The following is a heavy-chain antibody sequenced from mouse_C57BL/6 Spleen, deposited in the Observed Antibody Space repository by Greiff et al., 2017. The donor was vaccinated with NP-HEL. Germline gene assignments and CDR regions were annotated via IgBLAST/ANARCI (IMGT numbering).Heavy chain of an antibody. D-gene: IGHD1-1*01. Sequence: QVQLQQPGAELVRPGSSVKLSCKASGYTFTSYWMHWVKQRPIQGLEWIGNIDPSDSETHYNQKFKDKATLTVDKSSSTAYMQLSSLTSEDSAVYYCARRKGSPYAMDNWGQGTSVTVSS. V-gene: IGHV1-52*01. CDR2: IDPSDSET. J-gene: IGHJ4*01. CDR3: ARRKGSPYAMDN. CDR1: GYTFTSYW.